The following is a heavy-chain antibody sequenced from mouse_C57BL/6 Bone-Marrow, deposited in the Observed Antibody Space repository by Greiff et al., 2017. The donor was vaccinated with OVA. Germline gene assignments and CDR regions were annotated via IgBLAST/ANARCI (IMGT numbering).Heavy chain of an antibody. CDR2: ISNGGGST. Sequence: EVKLMESGGGLVQPGGSLKLSCAASGFTFSDYYMYWVRQTPEKRLEWVAYISNGGGSTYYPDTVKGRFTISRDNAKNTLYLQMSRLKSEDTAMYYCARTYDYDDRYAMDYWGQGTSVTVSS. CDR1: GFTFSDYY. D-gene: IGHD2-4*01. V-gene: IGHV5-12*01. J-gene: IGHJ4*01. CDR3: ARTYDYDDRYAMDY.